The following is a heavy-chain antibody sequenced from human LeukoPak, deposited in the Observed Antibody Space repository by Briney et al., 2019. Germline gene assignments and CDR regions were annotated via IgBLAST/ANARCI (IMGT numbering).Heavy chain of an antibody. CDR2: INHSGST. Sequence: SETLSLTCAVYGGSFSGYYWSWIRQPPGKGLEWIGEINHSGSTSYNPSLKSRVTISVDTSKNQFSLKLSSVTAADTAVYYCARRFDYWGQGTLVTVSS. V-gene: IGHV4-34*01. CDR1: GGSFSGYY. CDR3: ARRFDY. J-gene: IGHJ4*02.